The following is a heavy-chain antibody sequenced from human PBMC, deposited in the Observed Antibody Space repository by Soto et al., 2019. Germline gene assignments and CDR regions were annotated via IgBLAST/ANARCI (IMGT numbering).Heavy chain of an antibody. CDR1: GGSISSSSYY. Sequence: QLQLQESGPGLVKPSETLSLTCTVSGGSISSSSYYWGWIRQPPGKGLEWIGSIYYSWRTYYNRSVKSRVTISVDTSKNPFSLNLSSVTAADTAVYYCARLGAAAGPWGYFDYWGQGTLVTVSS. J-gene: IGHJ4*02. CDR2: IYYSWRT. V-gene: IGHV4-39*01. CDR3: ARLGAAAGPWGYFDY. D-gene: IGHD6-13*01.